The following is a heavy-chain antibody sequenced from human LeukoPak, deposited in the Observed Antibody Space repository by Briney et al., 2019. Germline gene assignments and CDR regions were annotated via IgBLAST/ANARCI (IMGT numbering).Heavy chain of an antibody. J-gene: IGHJ5*02. CDR3: AREGYCSGGSCYSGWFDP. CDR2: ISGRGGST. CDR1: GFNFSSYA. Sequence: GGSLRLSCAASGFNFSSYAMSWVRPAPGKGLEWVSAISGRGGSTYYADSVTGRFTISRDKYKNMPYLQRYSLRADDTAVYYCAREGYCSGGSCYSGWFDPWGQGTLVTVSS. D-gene: IGHD2-15*01. V-gene: IGHV3-23*01.